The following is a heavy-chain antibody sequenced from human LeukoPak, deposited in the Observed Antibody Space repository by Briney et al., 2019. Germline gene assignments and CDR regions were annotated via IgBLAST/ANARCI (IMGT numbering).Heavy chain of an antibody. CDR3: ARDRYYDSSGYSYYFDY. V-gene: IGHV3-23*01. CDR2: ISGSGGST. J-gene: IGHJ4*02. CDR1: GFTFSSYA. D-gene: IGHD3-22*01. Sequence: PGGSLRLSCAASGFTFSSYAMSWVRQAPGKGLEWVSAISGSGGSTYYADSVKGRFTISRDNAKNSLYLQMNSLRAEDTAVYYCARDRYYDSSGYSYYFDYWGQGTLVTVSS.